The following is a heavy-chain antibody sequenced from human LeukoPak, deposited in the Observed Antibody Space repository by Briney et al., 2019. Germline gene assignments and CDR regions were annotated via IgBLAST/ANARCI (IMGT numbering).Heavy chain of an antibody. Sequence: GGSLRLSCAASGFTFSSYWMTWVRQAPGRGLEWVASIKQDGSEKYYADSVKGRFTISRDNAKNSLYLQMNSLRAEDTAVYYCARDRTFASWGQGTLVTVSS. CDR3: ARDRTFAS. D-gene: IGHD3-16*01. J-gene: IGHJ4*02. CDR1: GFTFSSYW. CDR2: IKQDGSEK. V-gene: IGHV3-7*01.